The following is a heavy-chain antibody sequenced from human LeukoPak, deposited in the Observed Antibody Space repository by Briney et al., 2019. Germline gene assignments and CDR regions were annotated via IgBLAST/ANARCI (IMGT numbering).Heavy chain of an antibody. D-gene: IGHD4-17*01. CDR2: IYYSGST. CDR3: ARAVVGDYDAGYYFDY. V-gene: IGHV4-59*01. Sequence: PSETLSLTCRVSGASISGYYWSWIRQPPGKGLEWIGYIYYSGSTNYNPSLKSRVTISVDTSKNQFSLKLSSVTAADTAVYYCARAVVGDYDAGYYFDYWGQGTLVTVSS. J-gene: IGHJ4*02. CDR1: GASISGYY.